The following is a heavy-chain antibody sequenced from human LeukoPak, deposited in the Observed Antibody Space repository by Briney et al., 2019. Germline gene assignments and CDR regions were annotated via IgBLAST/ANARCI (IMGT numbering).Heavy chain of an antibody. CDR3: ARGHDNTGYNYFDY. CDR1: GYIFTDYY. J-gene: IGHJ4*02. V-gene: IGHV1-2*02. D-gene: IGHD5-18*01. CDR2: INPLSGGT. Sequence: ASVKVSCKASGYIFTDYYIHWVRQAPGQGLQGMGWINPLSGGTNYAQKFRGRVTMTRDTSIATIYMDLSSPMSDDTAVYYCARGHDNTGYNYFDYWGQGTLVTVSS.